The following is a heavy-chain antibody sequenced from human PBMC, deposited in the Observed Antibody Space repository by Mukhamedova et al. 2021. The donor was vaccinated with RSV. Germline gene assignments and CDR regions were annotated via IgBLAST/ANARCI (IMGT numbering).Heavy chain of an antibody. Sequence: EWVSAISGSGSAIFFADSVKGRFLVSRDNSKNTLYLQMNSLRADDTAIYYCAKVLYKGSGSFGSWGQGTVVTVSS. V-gene: IGHV3-23*01. CDR3: AKVLYKGSGSFGS. CDR2: ISGSGSAI. D-gene: IGHD3-10*01. J-gene: IGHJ4*02.